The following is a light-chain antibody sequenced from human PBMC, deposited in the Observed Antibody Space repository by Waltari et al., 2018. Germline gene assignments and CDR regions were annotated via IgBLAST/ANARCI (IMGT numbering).Light chain of an antibody. V-gene: IGKV3-20*01. CDR1: QSVAINN. CDR2: DTS. CDR3: QKYGDSPLT. Sequence: EIVLTQSPGTLSLSPGERATLACRASQSVAINNLAWYQQKPGQAPRLLIYDTSGRAAGTPDRFSGSGSGTDFTLTISGLEPEDFAVYYCQKYGDSPLTFGGGTRVEV. J-gene: IGKJ4*01.